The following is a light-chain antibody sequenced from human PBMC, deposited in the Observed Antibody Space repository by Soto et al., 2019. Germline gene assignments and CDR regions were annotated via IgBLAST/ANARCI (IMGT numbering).Light chain of an antibody. V-gene: IGKV3-20*01. J-gene: IGKJ5*01. CDR1: QSVNDNH. CDR2: GAS. Sequence: EIGLTQSPGTLSLSPGERATLFCRASQSVNDNHLAWYQVKPGQAPRLLIYGASSRATGIPDRFSGSGSGKDFSLSIERLEPEDFAVYYCQQYRMSPNTFGLGTRLEI. CDR3: QQYRMSPNT.